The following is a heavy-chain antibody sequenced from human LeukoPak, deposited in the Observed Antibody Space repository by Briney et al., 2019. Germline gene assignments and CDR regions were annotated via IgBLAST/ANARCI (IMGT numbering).Heavy chain of an antibody. J-gene: IGHJ4*02. V-gene: IGHV3-15*04. Sequence: PGGSLRLSCVASGFTLSKTWMSWVRQAPGKGLEWVGRIETETNGGTTDYAAHVKGRFTISRDDSDNTVYLQITSLKTEDTGVYYCTVGIGDHWGQGTLVTVSS. CDR1: GFTLSKTW. CDR2: IETETNGGTT. D-gene: IGHD3-10*01. CDR3: TVGIGDH.